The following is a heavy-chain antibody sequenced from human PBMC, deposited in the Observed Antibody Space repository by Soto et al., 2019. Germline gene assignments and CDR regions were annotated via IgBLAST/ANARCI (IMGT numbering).Heavy chain of an antibody. CDR3: ATVIIFHITFVT. J-gene: IGHJ5*02. CDR1: GIRLSVYA. D-gene: IGHD3-16*02. CDR2: ISGDGLRT. Sequence: GSLKISCAASGIRLSVYAITWVRQAPGKGLEWIASISGDGLRTYYGESVEGRFTLSGDNSKNTVSLTMTNVRAGDTAVYYCATVIIFHITFVTWGRGTPVTVSS. V-gene: IGHV3-23*01.